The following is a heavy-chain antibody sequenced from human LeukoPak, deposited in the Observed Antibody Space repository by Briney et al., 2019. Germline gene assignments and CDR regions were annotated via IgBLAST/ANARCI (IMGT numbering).Heavy chain of an antibody. D-gene: IGHD4-17*01. V-gene: IGHV3-7*05. CDR2: IKEDGGEK. CDR3: ARGRGDYGDYAFDY. J-gene: IGHJ4*02. CDR1: GFTFSNYW. Sequence: GGSLRLSCAASGFTFSNYWMTWVRQAPGKGLEWVANIKEDGGEKYYVDSVKGRFTVSRDNAKNSLYLQMNSLRAEDTAVYYCARGRGDYGDYAFDYWGQGTLVTVSS.